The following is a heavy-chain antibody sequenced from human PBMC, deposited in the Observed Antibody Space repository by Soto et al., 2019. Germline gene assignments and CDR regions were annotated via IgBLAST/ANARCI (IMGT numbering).Heavy chain of an antibody. CDR1: GDTFRTYT. Sequence: QVQLVQSGAEVKKPGSSVKVSCKASGDTFRTYTISWVRQAPGQGLEWMGGIIPMFGKSNNAQRFQVRVTITAHEFTPTAYMELSSLISEDTAVYYCSGTTYHADRRGRSQLALWGQGTMVTVSS. CDR2: IIPMFGKS. D-gene: IGHD2-2*01. J-gene: IGHJ3*01. V-gene: IGHV1-69*01. CDR3: SGTTYHADRRGRSQLAL.